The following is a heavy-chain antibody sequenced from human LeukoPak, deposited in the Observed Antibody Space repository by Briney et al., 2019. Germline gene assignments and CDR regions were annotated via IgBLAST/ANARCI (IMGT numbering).Heavy chain of an antibody. Sequence: GGSLRLSCAASGFTFSSYWMSWVRQAPGKGLEWVANIKQDGSEKYYVDSAKGRFTISRDNSKNTLYLQMNSLRAEDTAVYYCAKAISVGATTDAADWGQGTLVTVSS. D-gene: IGHD1-26*01. V-gene: IGHV3-7*03. CDR2: IKQDGSEK. CDR3: AKAISVGATTDAAD. CDR1: GFTFSSYW. J-gene: IGHJ4*02.